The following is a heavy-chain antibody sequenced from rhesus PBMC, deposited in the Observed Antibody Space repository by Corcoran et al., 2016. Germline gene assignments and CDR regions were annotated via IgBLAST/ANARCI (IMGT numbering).Heavy chain of an antibody. D-gene: IGHD1-1-1*01. CDR3: ARDLAWAPESDY. J-gene: IGHJ4*01. Sequence: QVQLQESGPGLVKPSETLSLTCAVSGGSISRSYYYWSWIRQAPGKGLEWIGYISYSGSTSSNPSLTSRVTISRDTPKNQFSLKLSSVTAADTAVYYCARDLAWAPESDYWGQGVLVTVSS. V-gene: IGHV4-122*02. CDR2: ISYSGST. CDR1: GGSISRSYYY.